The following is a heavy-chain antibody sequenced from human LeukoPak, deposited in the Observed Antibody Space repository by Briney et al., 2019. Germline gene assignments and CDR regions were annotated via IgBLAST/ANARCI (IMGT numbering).Heavy chain of an antibody. J-gene: IGHJ4*02. D-gene: IGHD5-18*01. CDR3: ARVGYSYGLEY. V-gene: IGHV4-59*01. CDR1: GGSISSYY. CDR2: IYYSGST. Sequence: SETLSLTCTVSGGSISSYYWSWIRQPPGKRLEWIGYIYYSGSTNYNPSLKSRVTISVDTSKNQFSLKLSSVTAADTAVYYCARVGYSYGLEYWGQGTLVTVFS.